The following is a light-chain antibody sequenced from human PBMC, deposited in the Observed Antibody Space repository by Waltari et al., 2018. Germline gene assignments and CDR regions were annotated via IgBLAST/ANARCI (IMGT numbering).Light chain of an antibody. CDR2: RNT. CDR1: SSTIENNF. J-gene: IGLJ3*02. Sequence: QPVLTQPPSASGTPGQRVSISCSGNSSTIENNFVFWSQQLPGTDPTLLIYRNTHRHSGAPDRFSGSKSGTSASLAISGLRSEDEADYYCAAWDDSLRNWVFGGGTKLTVL. CDR3: AAWDDSLRNWV. V-gene: IGLV1-47*01.